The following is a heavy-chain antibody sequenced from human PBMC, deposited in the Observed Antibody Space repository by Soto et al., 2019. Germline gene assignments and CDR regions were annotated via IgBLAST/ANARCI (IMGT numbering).Heavy chain of an antibody. CDR3: ARRQQLLNGIPWFDP. Sequence: PGESLKISCKGSGYSFTSYWIGWVRQMPGKGLEWMGIIYPGDSDTRYSPSFQGQVTISADKSISTAYLQWSSLKASDTAMYYSARRQQLLNGIPWFDPWGQGTLVTVSS. CDR2: IYPGDSDT. V-gene: IGHV5-51*01. CDR1: GYSFTSYW. J-gene: IGHJ5*02. D-gene: IGHD6-13*01.